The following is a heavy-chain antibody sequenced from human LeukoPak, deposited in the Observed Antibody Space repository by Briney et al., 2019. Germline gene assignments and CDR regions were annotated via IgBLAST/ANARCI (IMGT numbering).Heavy chain of an antibody. CDR2: MINTMST. CDR1: GASTASHY. J-gene: IGHJ4*02. V-gene: IGHV4-59*11. CDR3: ATIKRGSTYGYFDF. D-gene: IGHD5-18*01. Sequence: SETLSLTCTVSGASTASHYWTWLRQPPGKELGWIAYMINTMSTKSNSSLKSRLTLSVDTSKKQLSLRLSSVTAADTAVYYCATIKRGSTYGYFDFWGKGIKVTVSS.